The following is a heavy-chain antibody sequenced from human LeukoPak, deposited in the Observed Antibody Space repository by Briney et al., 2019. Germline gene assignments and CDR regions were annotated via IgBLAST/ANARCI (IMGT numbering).Heavy chain of an antibody. J-gene: IGHJ4*02. Sequence: PGGFLRLSCAASGFTFDDYGMSWVRQAPGKGLEWVSAISGSGGSTYYADSVRGRFTISRDNSKNTLYLQMNSLRAEDTAVYYCVVAKGFMVRAYRGYYFDYWGQGTLVTVSS. D-gene: IGHD3-10*01. V-gene: IGHV3-23*01. CDR3: VVAKGFMVRAYRGYYFDY. CDR1: GFTFDDYG. CDR2: ISGSGGST.